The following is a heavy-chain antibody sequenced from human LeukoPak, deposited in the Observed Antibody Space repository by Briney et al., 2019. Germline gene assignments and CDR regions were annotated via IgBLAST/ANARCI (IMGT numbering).Heavy chain of an antibody. V-gene: IGHV3-48*03. CDR1: GFTFSSYE. J-gene: IGHJ4*02. Sequence: GGSLRLSCAASGFTFSSYEMNWVRQAPGKGLEWVSYISSSGSTIYYADSVKGRFTISRDNAKNSLYLQMNSLRAEDTAVYYCARVLLSPSPPSPMDDSSGYYAVDYWGQGTLVTVSS. CDR2: ISSSGSTI. D-gene: IGHD3-22*01. CDR3: ARVLLSPSPPSPMDDSSGYYAVDY.